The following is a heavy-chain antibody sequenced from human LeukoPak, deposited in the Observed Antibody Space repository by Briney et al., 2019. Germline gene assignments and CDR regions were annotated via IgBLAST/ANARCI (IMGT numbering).Heavy chain of an antibody. J-gene: IGHJ4*02. CDR1: GGTFSSYA. CDR2: IIPIFGTA. Sequence: SVKVSCKASGGTFSSYAISWVRQAPGPGLEWMGGIIPIFGTANYAQKFQGRVTITADESTSTAYMELSSLRSEDTAVYYCAGPIRDGYNSFDYWGQGTLVTVSS. V-gene: IGHV1-69*13. CDR3: AGPIRDGYNSFDY. D-gene: IGHD5-24*01.